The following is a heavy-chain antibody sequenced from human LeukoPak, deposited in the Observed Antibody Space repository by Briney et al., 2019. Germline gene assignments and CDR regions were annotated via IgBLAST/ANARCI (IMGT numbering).Heavy chain of an antibody. J-gene: IGHJ6*03. CDR1: GFTFDDYA. V-gene: IGHV3-9*01. CDR2: ISWNSGSI. D-gene: IGHD2-2*01. CDR3: AKDSCSSTSRYPFDYMDV. Sequence: GGSMRLSCAASGFTFDDYAMHWVRQAPGKGLEWVSGISWNSGSIGYADSVKGRFTISRDNAKNSLYLQMNSLRAEDTALYYCAKDSCSSTSRYPFDYMDVWGKGTTVTVSS.